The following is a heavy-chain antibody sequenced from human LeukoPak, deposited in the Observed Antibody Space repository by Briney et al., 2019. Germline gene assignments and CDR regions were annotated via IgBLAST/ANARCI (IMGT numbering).Heavy chain of an antibody. CDR2: IYYSGSS. Sequence: GSLRLSCAASGFTISSSQMHWIRQPPGKGLEWIGSIYYSGSSYYNPSLKSRVTISVHTSKNQFSLKLSSVTAADTAVYYCARHVDTATDYFDYWGQGTLVTVSS. CDR1: GFTISSSQ. D-gene: IGHD5-18*01. CDR3: ARHVDTATDYFDY. V-gene: IGHV4-39*01. J-gene: IGHJ4*02.